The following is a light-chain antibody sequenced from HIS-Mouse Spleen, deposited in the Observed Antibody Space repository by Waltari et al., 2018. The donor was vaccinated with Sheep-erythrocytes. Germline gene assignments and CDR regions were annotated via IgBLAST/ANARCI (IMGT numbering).Light chain of an antibody. Sequence: SYELTQPPSVSVSPGQTARTTCSGAALPKTYAYWYQQKSGQAPVLVIYEDSKRPAGIPERFSGSSSGTMATLTISGAQVEDEADYYCYSTDSSGNHRVFGTGTKVTVL. V-gene: IGLV3-10*01. CDR1: ALPKTY. CDR3: YSTDSSGNHRV. CDR2: EDS. J-gene: IGLJ1*01.